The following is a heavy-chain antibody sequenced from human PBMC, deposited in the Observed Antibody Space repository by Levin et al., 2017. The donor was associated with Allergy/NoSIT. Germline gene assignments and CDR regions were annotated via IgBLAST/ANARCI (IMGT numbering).Heavy chain of an antibody. V-gene: IGHV4-39*07. J-gene: IGHJ5*02. CDR1: GGSISSSSYY. CDR2: IYYSGIT. D-gene: IGHD3-3*01. CDR3: ARDFWSGYSEFDP. Sequence: SETLSLTCTVSGGSISSSSYYWGWIREPPGKGLEWIGSIYYSGITYYNPSLKSRVTISVDTSKNQFSLELNSVTAADTALYYCARDFWSGYSEFDPWGQGTLVTVSS.